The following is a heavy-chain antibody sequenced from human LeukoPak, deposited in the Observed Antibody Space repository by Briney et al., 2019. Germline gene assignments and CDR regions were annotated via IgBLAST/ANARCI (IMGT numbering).Heavy chain of an antibody. CDR3: TISGYYYDSGGS. CDR1: GFTFSSYS. V-gene: IGHV3-21*01. D-gene: IGHD3-22*01. J-gene: IGHJ5*02. CDR2: ISSSSSYI. Sequence: GGSLRLSCAASGFTFSSYSMNWVRQAPGKGLEWVSSISSSSSYIYYADSVKGRFTISRGNAKNSLYLQMNSLRAEDTAVYYCTISGYYYDSGGSWGQGTLVTVSS.